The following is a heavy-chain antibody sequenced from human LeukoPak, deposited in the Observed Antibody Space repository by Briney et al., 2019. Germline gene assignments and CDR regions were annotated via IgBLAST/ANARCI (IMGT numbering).Heavy chain of an antibody. CDR2: ISAYNGNT. V-gene: IGHV1-18*01. CDR3: ARGGKYSGSTIRDY. Sequence: ASVKVSCKASGGTFSSYAISWVRQAPGQGLEWMGWISAYNGNTNYAQKLQGRVTMTTDTSTSTAYMELRSLRSDDTAVYYCARGGKYSGSTIRDYWGQGTLVTVSS. J-gene: IGHJ4*02. D-gene: IGHD5-12*01. CDR1: GGTFSSYA.